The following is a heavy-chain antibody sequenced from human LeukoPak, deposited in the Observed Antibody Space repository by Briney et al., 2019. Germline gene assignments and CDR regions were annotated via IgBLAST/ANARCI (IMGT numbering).Heavy chain of an antibody. CDR2: MSYDGNNE. Sequence: GGSLRLSCAASGFTFSHYGIHWVRQAPGKGLEWVAVMSYDGNNEHYADSVKGRFTLSRDDSRNTVYLQLNNLRVEDTAVYYCAKASWVSNADAVLWGQGTLVTVSS. J-gene: IGHJ4*02. CDR1: GFTFSHYG. D-gene: IGHD1-1*01. CDR3: AKASWVSNADAVL. V-gene: IGHV3-30*18.